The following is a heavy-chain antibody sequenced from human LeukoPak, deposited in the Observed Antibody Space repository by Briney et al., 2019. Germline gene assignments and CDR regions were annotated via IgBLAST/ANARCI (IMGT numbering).Heavy chain of an antibody. CDR3: ARVFDSGSQAYFYYMGV. CDR1: GGSVRGYY. J-gene: IGHJ6*03. CDR2: IYSSGST. Sequence: PSETLSLTCNVSGGSVRGYYWSWIRQPPGKGLEWIGYIYSSGSTNYNPSLKSRVTMSVDTSKNQFSLKVSSVTAADTAVYYCARVFDSGSQAYFYYMGVWGKGSTVTISS. V-gene: IGHV4-59*02. D-gene: IGHD3-10*01.